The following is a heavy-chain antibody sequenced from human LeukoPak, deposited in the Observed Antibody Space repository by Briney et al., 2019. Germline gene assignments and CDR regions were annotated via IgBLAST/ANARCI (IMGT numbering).Heavy chain of an antibody. CDR1: GFTFSNYA. V-gene: IGHV3-23*01. CDR3: AKDPGYCSGNSCYYFDY. J-gene: IGHJ4*02. D-gene: IGHD2-15*01. Sequence: GGSLRLSCAASGFTFSNYAMSWVRQAPGKGLEWVSAIRGSGGSTYYADSVKGRFTISRDNSKNTLYLQMNSLRAEDTAVYYCAKDPGYCSGNSCYYFDYWGQGTLVTVSS. CDR2: IRGSGGST.